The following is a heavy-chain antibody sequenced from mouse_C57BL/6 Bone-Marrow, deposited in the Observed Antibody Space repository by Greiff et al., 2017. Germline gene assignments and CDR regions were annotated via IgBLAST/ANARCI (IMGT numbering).Heavy chain of an antibody. CDR1: GYTFTSYW. D-gene: IGHD2-4*01. J-gene: IGHJ4*01. Sequence: VQLQQPGAELVRPGTSVKLSCKASGYTFTSYWMHWVKQRPGKGLVWIGVIDPYDSYTNYNQQLKGKATLTVDPSSSTAYMQLSSLTSEDAAVYYCAREGYDYDGVYAMDYWGQGTSVTGSS. CDR3: AREGYDYDGVYAMDY. CDR2: IDPYDSYT. V-gene: IGHV1-59*01.